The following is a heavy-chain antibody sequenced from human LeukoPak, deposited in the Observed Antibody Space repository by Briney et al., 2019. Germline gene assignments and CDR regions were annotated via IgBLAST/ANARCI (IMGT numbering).Heavy chain of an antibody. V-gene: IGHV3-23*01. CDR2: ITGSGGST. Sequence: GGSLRLSCAASGFTFTSYAMSWVRQAPGKGLEWVSAITGSGGSTYYADSVKGRFTISRDNSKNTLYLQINSLTADDAALYYCARGGVYIGSFFDYWGQGTLVTVSS. D-gene: IGHD1-26*01. CDR3: ARGGVYIGSFFDY. CDR1: GFTFTSYA. J-gene: IGHJ4*02.